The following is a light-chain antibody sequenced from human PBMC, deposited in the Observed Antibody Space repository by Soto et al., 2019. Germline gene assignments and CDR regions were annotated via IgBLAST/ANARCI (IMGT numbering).Light chain of an antibody. CDR1: QNINNN. CDR2: GAS. CDR3: HQYNNWPLT. Sequence: EIVMTQSPATLSVSPGGRATLSCRASQNINNNLAWYQQKPGQAPRLLISGASTRATGVPARFSGRGSGTEVSLAISSLQSEDFAVYYCHQYNNWPLTFGGGTKVDIK. J-gene: IGKJ4*02. V-gene: IGKV3-15*01.